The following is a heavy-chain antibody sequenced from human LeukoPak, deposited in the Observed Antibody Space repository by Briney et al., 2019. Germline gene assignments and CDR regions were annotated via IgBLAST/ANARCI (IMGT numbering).Heavy chain of an antibody. CDR1: GFTVSSNY. D-gene: IGHD2-21*02. CDR3: ARSGAYCGGDCYFDFDY. Sequence: GGSLRLSCAASGFTVSSNYMGWVRQAPGKGLEWVSVIYSGGSTYYADSVKGRFTISRDNSKNTLYLQMNSLRAEDTAVYYCARSGAYCGGDCYFDFDYWGQGTLVTVSS. CDR2: IYSGGST. J-gene: IGHJ4*02. V-gene: IGHV3-66*02.